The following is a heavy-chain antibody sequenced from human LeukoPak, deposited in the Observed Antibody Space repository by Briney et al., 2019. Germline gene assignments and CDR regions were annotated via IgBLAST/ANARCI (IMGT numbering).Heavy chain of an antibody. J-gene: IGHJ4*02. D-gene: IGHD2-2*01. CDR3: ARDRRAKPGYCSSTSCYGSLLCDY. V-gene: IGHV3-23*01. Sequence: PGGSLRLSCAASGFTFTNYAMSWVRQAPGQGLEWVSTISDTGGNTYYADSVKGRFTISRDNSKNTLYLQMNSLRAEDTAVYYCARDRRAKPGYCSSTSCYGSLLCDYWGQGTLVTVSS. CDR2: ISDTGGNT. CDR1: GFTFTNYA.